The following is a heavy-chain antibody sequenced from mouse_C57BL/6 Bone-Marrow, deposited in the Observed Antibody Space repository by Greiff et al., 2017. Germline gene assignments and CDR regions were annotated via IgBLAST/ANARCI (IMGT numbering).Heavy chain of an antibody. CDR3: ASWDYDDGYCAMDY. CDR2: ISSGSSTI. CDR1: GFTFSDYG. Sequence: VQLKESGGGLVKPGGSLKLSCAASGFTFSDYGMHWVRQAPEKGLEWVAYISSGSSTIYYADTVKGRFTMSRDNAKNTLFLQMTSLRSEDTAMYYCASWDYDDGYCAMDYWCQGTSVTVSS. J-gene: IGHJ4*01. D-gene: IGHD2-4*01. V-gene: IGHV5-17*01.